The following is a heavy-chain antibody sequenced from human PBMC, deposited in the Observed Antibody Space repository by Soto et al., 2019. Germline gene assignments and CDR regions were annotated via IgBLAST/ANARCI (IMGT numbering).Heavy chain of an antibody. V-gene: IGHV4-31*03. Sequence: QARLEESGPGLVKPSETLSLICSVSGGSVNNADYFWSWIRHHPENGLEWIGYIYYSGSTRYNPSFKTRATLSIDTSKNQFSLRLNSVTVADTAVYFCARDADYGGSRGGMDVWGRGTTVTVSS. CDR1: GGSVNNADYF. J-gene: IGHJ6*02. D-gene: IGHD4-17*01. CDR3: ARDADYGGSRGGMDV. CDR2: IYYSGST.